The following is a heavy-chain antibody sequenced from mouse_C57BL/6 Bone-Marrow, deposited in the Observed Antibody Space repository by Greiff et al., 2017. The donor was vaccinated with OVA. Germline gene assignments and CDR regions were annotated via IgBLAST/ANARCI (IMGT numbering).Heavy chain of an antibody. CDR1: GYTFTSYW. Sequence: VQLQQPGAELVRPGTSVKLSCKASGYTFTSYWMHWVKQRPGQGLEWIGVIDPSDSYTNYNQKFKGKATLTVDTSSSTAYMQLSSLTSEDSAVYYCAREGYYGYYFDDWGQGTTLTVSS. J-gene: IGHJ2*01. CDR3: AREGYYGYYFDD. V-gene: IGHV1-59*01. D-gene: IGHD1-1*01. CDR2: IDPSDSYT.